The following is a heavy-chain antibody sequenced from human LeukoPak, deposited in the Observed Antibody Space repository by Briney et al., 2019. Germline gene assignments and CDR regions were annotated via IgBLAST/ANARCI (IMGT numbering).Heavy chain of an antibody. J-gene: IGHJ4*02. Sequence: SETLSLTCTVSGGSLSNYYWSWIRQPAGMGLEWIGRIYASGSTNYNPSLKSRVTMSVDTSNNQFSLNLSSVTAADTAVYYCARTSARGAQFDYWGRGTLVTVSS. CDR2: IYASGST. D-gene: IGHD3-10*01. CDR3: ARTSARGAQFDY. V-gene: IGHV4-4*07. CDR1: GGSLSNYY.